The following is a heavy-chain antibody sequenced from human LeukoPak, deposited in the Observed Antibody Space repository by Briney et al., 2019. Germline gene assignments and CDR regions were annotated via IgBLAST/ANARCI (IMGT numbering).Heavy chain of an antibody. D-gene: IGHD6-13*01. V-gene: IGHV3-48*03. CDR3: ASWSYSSSWNYYYYGMDV. Sequence: GGSLRLSCAASGFTFSSYEMNWVRQAPGKGLEWASYISSSGSTIYYADSVKGRFTISRDNAKNSLYLQMNSLRAEDTAVYYCASWSYSSSWNYYYYGMDVWGQGTTVTVSS. CDR1: GFTFSSYE. J-gene: IGHJ6*02. CDR2: ISSSGSTI.